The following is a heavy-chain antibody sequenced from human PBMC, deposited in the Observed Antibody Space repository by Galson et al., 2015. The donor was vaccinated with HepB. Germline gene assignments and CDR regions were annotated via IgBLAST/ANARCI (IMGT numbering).Heavy chain of an antibody. J-gene: IGHJ2*01. CDR3: ARGVALKNWYFDL. CDR2: INAGNGNT. V-gene: IGHV1-3*01. Sequence: SVKVSCKASGYTFTSYAMHWVRQAPGQRLEWMGWINAGNGNTKYSQKFQGRVTITRDTSASTAYMELSSLRSEDTAVYYCARGVALKNWYFDLWGRGTLVTVSS. D-gene: IGHD2-15*01. CDR1: GYTFTSYA.